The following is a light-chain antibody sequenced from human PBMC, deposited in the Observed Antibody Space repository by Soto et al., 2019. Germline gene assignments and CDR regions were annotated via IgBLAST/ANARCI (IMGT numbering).Light chain of an antibody. CDR2: GAS. Sequence: EIVMTQSPATLSVSPGERVTLSCRASQSVSSYLAWFQQKPGQAPRLLIYGASTRATGIPARFSGSGSGTEFTLTISSLQSEDFAVYYCQQYNDWPPELTFGGGTKVEIK. CDR3: QQYNDWPPELT. V-gene: IGKV3-15*01. CDR1: QSVSSY. J-gene: IGKJ4*01.